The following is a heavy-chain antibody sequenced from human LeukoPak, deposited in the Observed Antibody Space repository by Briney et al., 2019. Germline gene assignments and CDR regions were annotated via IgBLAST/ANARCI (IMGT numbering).Heavy chain of an antibody. CDR3: ARVGAYYYYGMDV. D-gene: IGHD3-16*01. V-gene: IGHV4-59*01. CDR1: GGSISSYY. CDR2: IYYSGST. Sequence: SETLSLTCTVSGGSISSYYWSWIRQPPGKGLEWIGYIYYSGSTNYNPSLKSRVTISVDTSKNQFSLKLSSVTAADTAVYYCARVGAYYYYGMDVWGQGTTVTVSS. J-gene: IGHJ6*02.